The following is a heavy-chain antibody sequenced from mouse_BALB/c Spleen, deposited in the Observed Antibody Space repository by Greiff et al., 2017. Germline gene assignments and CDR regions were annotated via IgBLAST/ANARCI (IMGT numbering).Heavy chain of an antibody. V-gene: IGHV2-9*02. CDR3: TRETLLRKFDY. CDR2: IWGGGST. D-gene: IGHD1-2*01. CDR1: GFSLTSYG. J-gene: IGHJ2*01. Sequence: QVQLMESGPGLVAPSQSLSITCTVSGFSLTSYGVHWVRQPPGKGLEWLGVIWGGGSTNYNSALMSRLSISKDNSKSQVFLKMSSLQTDDTAMYYCTRETLLRKFDYWGQGTTLTVSA.